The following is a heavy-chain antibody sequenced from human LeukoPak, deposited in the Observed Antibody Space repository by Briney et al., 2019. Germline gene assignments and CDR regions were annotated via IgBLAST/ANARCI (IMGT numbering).Heavy chain of an antibody. V-gene: IGHV1-69*04. CDR1: GGTFSSSA. D-gene: IGHD5-18*01. J-gene: IGHJ6*02. CDR2: IIPALNIT. CDR3: ARDQGLTAPPPYGLDV. Sequence: SLKVSCKTSGGTFSSSAITWVRQAPGQGLEWMGRIIPALNITSYAQKFQGRVTITADTSTSTAYMELSSLRSEETAVYYCARDQGLTAPPPYGLDVWGQGTTVTVSS.